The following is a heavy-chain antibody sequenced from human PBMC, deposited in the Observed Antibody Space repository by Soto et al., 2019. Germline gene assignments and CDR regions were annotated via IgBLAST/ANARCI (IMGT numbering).Heavy chain of an antibody. V-gene: IGHV2-5*01. CDR3: ARARALPYCMDV. CDR2: IYWNDDK. J-gene: IGHJ6*02. CDR1: GFSLSTSGVG. D-gene: IGHD6-6*01. Sequence: ESGATLVNPTHTLTLTCTFSGFSLSTSGVGVGWIRQPPGKALEWLALIYWNDDKRYSPSLKSRLTITKDTSKNQVVLTMTNMDHLDTATYYCARARALPYCMDVWGQGTTVTVSS.